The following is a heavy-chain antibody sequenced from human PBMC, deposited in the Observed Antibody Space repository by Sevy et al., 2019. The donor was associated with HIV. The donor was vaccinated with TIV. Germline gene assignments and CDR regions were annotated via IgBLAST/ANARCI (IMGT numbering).Heavy chain of an antibody. CDR2: ISSSGSTI. J-gene: IGHJ6*02. V-gene: IGHV3-48*03. CDR3: ARGPTDYGDYVVPKDYYYGMDV. Sequence: GGSLRLSCAASGSTFSSYEMNWVRQAPGKGLEWVSYISSSGSTIYYADSVKGRFTISRDNAKNSLYLQMNSLRAEDMAVYYCARGPTDYGDYVVPKDYYYGMDVWGQGTTVTVSS. D-gene: IGHD4-17*01. CDR1: GSTFSSYE.